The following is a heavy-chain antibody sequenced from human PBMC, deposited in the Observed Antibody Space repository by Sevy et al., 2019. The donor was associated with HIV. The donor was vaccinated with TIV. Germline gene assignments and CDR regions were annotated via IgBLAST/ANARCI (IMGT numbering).Heavy chain of an antibody. CDR1: GFTFSSYA. V-gene: IGHV3-23*01. D-gene: IGHD3-10*01. J-gene: IGHJ5*02. CDR2: ISGSGGST. CDR3: AKEGTMVRGVIGWFDP. Sequence: GGSLRLSCAASGFTFSSYAMSWVRQAPGKGLEWVSAISGSGGSTYYADSVKGRFTISRDNSKNTLYLQMNSLRAEDTAVYYCAKEGTMVRGVIGWFDPWGQGTLVTVSS.